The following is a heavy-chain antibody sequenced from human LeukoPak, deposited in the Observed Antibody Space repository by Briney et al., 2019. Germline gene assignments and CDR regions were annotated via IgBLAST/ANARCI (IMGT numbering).Heavy chain of an antibody. CDR2: VDYNGST. V-gene: IGHV4-39*07. CDR1: GDSISTSSYF. D-gene: IGHD6-25*01. Sequence: SETLSLTCSVSGDSISTSSYFWGWIRQSPGKGLEWIGTVDYNGSTYLSPSLKSRVTMSVDTSTNQFSLKVTSVTAADTAVYFCRRVSLTGVGGSGYIDYWGRGTLVTVSS. CDR3: RRVSLTGVGGSGYIDY. J-gene: IGHJ4*01.